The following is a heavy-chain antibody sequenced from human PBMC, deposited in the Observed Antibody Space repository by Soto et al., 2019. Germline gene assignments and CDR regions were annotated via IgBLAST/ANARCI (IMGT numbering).Heavy chain of an antibody. CDR1: GSTFSTYT. Sequence: GGSLRLSCAASGSTFSTYTINWVRQAPGKGLEWVSSISSTSAYIYYADSVKGRFTISRDNAKNSLYLQMNSLRAEDTAVYYCARVRSMLSVNYWGQGALVTVSS. CDR3: ARVRSMLSVNY. D-gene: IGHD2-8*01. V-gene: IGHV3-21*01. J-gene: IGHJ4*02. CDR2: ISSTSAYI.